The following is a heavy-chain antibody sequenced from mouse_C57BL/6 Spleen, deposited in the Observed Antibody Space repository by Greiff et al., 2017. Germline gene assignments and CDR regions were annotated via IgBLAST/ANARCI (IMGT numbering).Heavy chain of an antibody. CDR2: IYPSDSET. V-gene: IGHV1-61*01. CDR3: AREASSVYFPDY. Sequence: VQLQQPGAELVRPGSSVKLSCKASGYTFTSYWMDWVKQRPGQGLEWIGNIYPSDSETHYNPKFKDKATFTVDKSSSTAYMQLSSLTSEDSAVYYCAREASSVYFPDYWGQGTTLTVSS. CDR1: GYTFTSYW. J-gene: IGHJ2*01. D-gene: IGHD3-2*02.